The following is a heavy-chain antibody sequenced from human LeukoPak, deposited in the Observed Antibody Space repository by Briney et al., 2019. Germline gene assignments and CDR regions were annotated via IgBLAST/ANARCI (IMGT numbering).Heavy chain of an antibody. V-gene: IGHV3-74*01. D-gene: IGHD3/OR15-3a*01. CDR3: AKENESPDL. CDR2: MNSDGSIT. Sequence: GGSQRLSCAASGFTFSIYWMHWVRQAPGQGLVWVSNMNSDGSITNYADSVKGRFTISRDNAKNTLYLQMNNLGVEDTGIYYCAKENESPDLWGQGTLVTVSS. J-gene: IGHJ4*02. CDR1: GFTFSIYW.